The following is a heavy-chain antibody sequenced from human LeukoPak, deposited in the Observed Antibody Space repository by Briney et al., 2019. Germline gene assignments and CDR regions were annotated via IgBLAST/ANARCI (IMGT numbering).Heavy chain of an antibody. CDR2: VGIAADT. V-gene: IGHV3-13*01. Sequence: GGSLRLSCAASGFTFSGHAMHWVRQAPGKGLEWVSAVGIAADTFYPGSVKGRFTISRENAKNSLYLQMNSLRVEDTAVYYCVRQKKSHGNFDYWGQGTLVTVSS. D-gene: IGHD1-26*01. CDR3: VRQKKSHGNFDY. CDR1: GFTFSGHA. J-gene: IGHJ4*02.